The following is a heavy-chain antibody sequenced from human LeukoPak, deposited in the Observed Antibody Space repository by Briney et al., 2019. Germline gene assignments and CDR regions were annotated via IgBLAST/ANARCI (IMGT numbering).Heavy chain of an antibody. CDR2: ISYDGSNK. CDR3: ARSDSSGYAFDY. J-gene: IGHJ4*02. V-gene: IGHV3-30-3*01. CDR1: GFTFSGYA. Sequence: GRSLRLSCAASGFTFSGYAMHWVRQAPGKGLEWVAVISYDGSNKYYADSVKGRFTISRDNSKNTLYLQMNSLRAEDTAVYYCARSDSSGYAFDYWGQGTLVTVSS. D-gene: IGHD3-22*01.